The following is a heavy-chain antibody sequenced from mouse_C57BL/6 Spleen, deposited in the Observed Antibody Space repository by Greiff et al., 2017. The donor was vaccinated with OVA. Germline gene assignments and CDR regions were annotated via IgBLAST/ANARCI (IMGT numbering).Heavy chain of an antibody. Sequence: VQVVESGPELVKPGASVKISCKASGYAFSSSWMNWVKQRPGKGLEWIGRIYPGDGDTNYNGKFKGKATLTADKSSSTAYMQLSSLTSEDSAVYFCARYPITTVVARAMDYWGQGTSVTVSS. CDR2: IYPGDGDT. CDR3: ARYPITTVVARAMDY. J-gene: IGHJ4*01. CDR1: GYAFSSSW. D-gene: IGHD1-1*01. V-gene: IGHV1-82*01.